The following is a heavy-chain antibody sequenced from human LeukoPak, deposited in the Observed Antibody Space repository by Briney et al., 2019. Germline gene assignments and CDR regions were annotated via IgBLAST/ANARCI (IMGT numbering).Heavy chain of an antibody. CDR1: GGTFSSYA. CDR3: ARGAVSLDKLRARHWFDP. J-gene: IGHJ5*02. Sequence: SVKVSCKASGGTFSSYAISWVRQAPGQGLEWMRRIIPILGIANYAQKFQGRVTITADKSTSTAYMELSSLRSEDTAVYYCARGAVSLDKLRARHWFDPWGQGTLVTVSS. D-gene: IGHD4-17*01. CDR2: IIPILGIA. V-gene: IGHV1-69*04.